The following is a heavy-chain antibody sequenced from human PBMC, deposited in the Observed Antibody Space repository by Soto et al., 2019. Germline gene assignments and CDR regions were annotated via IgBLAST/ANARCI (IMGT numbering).Heavy chain of an antibody. Sequence: SETLSLTCTVSGGSISSGGYYWSWIRQHPGKGLEWIGYIYYSGSTYYNPSLKSRVTISVDTSKNQFSLKLSSVTAADTAVYYCARDRTPGYSSGHDAFDIWGQGTMVTVSS. CDR3: ARDRTPGYSSGHDAFDI. CDR2: IYYSGST. CDR1: GGSISSGGYY. V-gene: IGHV4-31*03. D-gene: IGHD6-19*01. J-gene: IGHJ3*02.